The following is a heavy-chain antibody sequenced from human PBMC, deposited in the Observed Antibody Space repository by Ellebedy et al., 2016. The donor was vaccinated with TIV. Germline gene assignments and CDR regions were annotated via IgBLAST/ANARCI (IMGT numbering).Heavy chain of an antibody. CDR1: GYTFTSYD. Sequence: ASVKVSXXASGYTFTSYDINWVRQATGQGLEWMGWMNPNSGNTGYAQKFQGRVTMTWNTSISTAYMELSSLRSEDTAVYYCARVGTKRGWYYYYMDVWGKGTTVTVSS. D-gene: IGHD1-26*01. CDR3: ARVGTKRGWYYYYMDV. J-gene: IGHJ6*03. CDR2: MNPNSGNT. V-gene: IGHV1-8*01.